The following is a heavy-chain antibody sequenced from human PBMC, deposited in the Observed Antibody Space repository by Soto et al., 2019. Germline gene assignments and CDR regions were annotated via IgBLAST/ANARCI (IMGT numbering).Heavy chain of an antibody. Sequence: QVQLVQSGAEVKKPGSSVKVSCKASGGTFSSYAISWVRQAPGQGLEWMGGIIPIFGTANYAQKFQGRVTITADESTSTXYXXLSSLRSEDTAVYYCARDTEVYCTNGVCQIGAFDYWGQGTLVTVSS. CDR2: IIPIFGTA. V-gene: IGHV1-69*12. J-gene: IGHJ4*02. CDR3: ARDTEVYCTNGVCQIGAFDY. D-gene: IGHD2-8*01. CDR1: GGTFSSYA.